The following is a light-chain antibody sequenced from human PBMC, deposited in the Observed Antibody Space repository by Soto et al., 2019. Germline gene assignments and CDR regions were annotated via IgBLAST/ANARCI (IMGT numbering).Light chain of an antibody. J-gene: IGLJ3*02. CDR3: CSYAGSYTWV. CDR2: DVS. CDR1: SSDVGGYNY. Sequence: QSVLTQPRSVSGSPGQSVTISCTGTSSDVGGYNYVSWYQLHPGTAPKLMIYDVSKRPSGVPDRFSGSKSGNTASLTISGLQAEDEADYYCCSYAGSYTWVFGGGTKL. V-gene: IGLV2-11*01.